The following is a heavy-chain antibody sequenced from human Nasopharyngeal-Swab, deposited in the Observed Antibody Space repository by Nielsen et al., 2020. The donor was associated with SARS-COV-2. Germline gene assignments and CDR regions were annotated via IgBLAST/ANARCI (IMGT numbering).Heavy chain of an antibody. V-gene: IGHV4-34*01. J-gene: IGHJ4*02. D-gene: IGHD4-17*01. CDR2: INHIGST. CDR1: GGSFTTYS. Sequence: GSLRLSCAVYGGSFTTYSWIWIRQPPGKGLERIGEINHIGSTNYNTYNPSLNSRVTISLATSKNQFSLTLTSVTAADTAIYFCARGRYYGDYDYWGQGALVTVSS. CDR3: ARGRYYGDYDY.